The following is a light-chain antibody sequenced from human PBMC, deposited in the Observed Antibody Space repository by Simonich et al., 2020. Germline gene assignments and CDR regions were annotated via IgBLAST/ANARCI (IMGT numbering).Light chain of an antibody. CDR1: SSNIGAGYD. Sequence: QSVLTQPPSVSGAPGQRVTISCTGSSSNIGAGYDVHWYQQLPGTAPKLLLYGNSKRPAGVPDRFSGSKSGTSASLAITGLQAEDEADYYCQSYDSSLSGFWVFGGGTKLTVL. CDR3: QSYDSSLSGFWV. CDR2: GNS. J-gene: IGLJ3*02. V-gene: IGLV1-40*01.